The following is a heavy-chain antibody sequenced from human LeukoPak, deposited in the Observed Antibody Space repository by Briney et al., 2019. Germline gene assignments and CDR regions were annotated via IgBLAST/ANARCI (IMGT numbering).Heavy chain of an antibody. CDR2: ISSSSSTI. J-gene: IGHJ6*03. D-gene: IGHD2-15*01. Sequence: GGSLRLSCAASGFTFSSYRMNWVRQAPGKGLEWVSYISSSSSTIYYADSVKGRFTISRDNAKNSLYLQMNSLRAEDTAVYYCARGHGVVYYYMDVWGKGTTVTISS. CDR1: GFTFSSYR. V-gene: IGHV3-48*01. CDR3: ARGHGVVYYYMDV.